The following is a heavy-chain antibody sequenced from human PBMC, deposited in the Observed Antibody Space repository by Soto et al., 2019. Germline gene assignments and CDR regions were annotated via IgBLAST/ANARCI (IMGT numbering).Heavy chain of an antibody. CDR1: GGSISSSSYY. J-gene: IGHJ4*02. V-gene: IGHV4-39*01. CDR2: IYYSGST. Sequence: PSETLSLTCTVSGGSISSSSYYWGWIRQPPGTGLEWIGSIYYSGSTYYNPSLKSRVTISVDTSKNQFSLKLSSVTAADTAVYYCARVPGSIAARPLAYWGQGTLVTVSS. CDR3: ARVPGSIAARPLAY. D-gene: IGHD6-6*01.